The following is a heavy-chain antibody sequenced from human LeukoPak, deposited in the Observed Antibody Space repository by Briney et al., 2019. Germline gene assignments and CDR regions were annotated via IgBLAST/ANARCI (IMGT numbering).Heavy chain of an antibody. V-gene: IGHV3-7*03. J-gene: IGHJ4*02. CDR3: ATSRSFDY. CDR1: GFTFSSYW. CDR2: IKQDGSEK. Sequence: PGGSLRLSCAASGFTFSSYWMSWVRQAPGKGLEWEANIKQDGSEKYYVDSVKSRFTISRDNAKSSLFLQMNSLRAEDTAVYYCATSRSFDYWGQGTLVTVSS.